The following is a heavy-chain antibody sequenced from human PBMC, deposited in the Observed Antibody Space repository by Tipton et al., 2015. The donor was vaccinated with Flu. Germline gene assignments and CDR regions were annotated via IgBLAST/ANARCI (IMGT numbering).Heavy chain of an antibody. CDR2: IYHSGTT. Sequence: LRLSCTVSGGSISSSSYYWGWVRRPPGKGLEWIGTIYHSGTTYYNPSLKSRLTISVDTSKNQFSLRLSSVTAADTAVYYCARHTGDSVRGVIDYWGQGTLVTVSS. D-gene: IGHD3-10*02. J-gene: IGHJ4*02. CDR1: GGSISSSSYY. V-gene: IGHV4-39*01. CDR3: ARHTGDSVRGVIDY.